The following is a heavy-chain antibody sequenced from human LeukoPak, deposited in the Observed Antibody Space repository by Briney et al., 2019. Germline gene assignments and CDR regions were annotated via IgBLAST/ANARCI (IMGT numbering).Heavy chain of an antibody. J-gene: IGHJ3*02. V-gene: IGHV3-21*01. CDR2: ISSSSSYI. Sequence: GGSLTLSCAASGFTFSSYSMNWVRQAPGKGLEWVSSISSSSSYIYYADSVKGRFTISRDNAKNTLYLQMNSLRAEDTAVYYCAREGTGGRGSYSPDAFDIWGQGTMVTVSS. CDR1: GFTFSSYS. CDR3: AREGTGGRGSYSPDAFDI. D-gene: IGHD1-26*01.